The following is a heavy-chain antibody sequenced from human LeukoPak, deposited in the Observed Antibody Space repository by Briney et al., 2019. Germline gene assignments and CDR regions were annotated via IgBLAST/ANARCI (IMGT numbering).Heavy chain of an antibody. D-gene: IGHD5-18*01. CDR3: ARGPVDTALRTPYYFDY. Sequence: ASVKVSCKASGGTFSSYAISWVRQAPGQGLEWMGGIIPIFGTANYAQKFQGRVTITADESTSTAYMELSSLRSEDTAVYYCARGPVDTALRTPYYFDYWGQGTLVTVSS. CDR2: IIPIFGTA. J-gene: IGHJ4*02. V-gene: IGHV1-69*13. CDR1: GGTFSSYA.